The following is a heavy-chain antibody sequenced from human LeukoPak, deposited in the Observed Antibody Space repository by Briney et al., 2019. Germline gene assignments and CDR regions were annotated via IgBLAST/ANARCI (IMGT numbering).Heavy chain of an antibody. D-gene: IGHD6-13*01. CDR2: IIPIFGTA. J-gene: IGHJ1*01. CDR1: GGTFSSYA. Sequence: SVKVSCKASGGTFSSYAISWVRQAPGQGLEWMGGIIPIFGTANYAQQFQGRVTITADESTSTAYMELSSLGSEDTAVYYCATQRLVRFVLRFQHWGQGTLVTVSS. CDR3: ATQRLVRFVLRFQH. V-gene: IGHV1-69*01.